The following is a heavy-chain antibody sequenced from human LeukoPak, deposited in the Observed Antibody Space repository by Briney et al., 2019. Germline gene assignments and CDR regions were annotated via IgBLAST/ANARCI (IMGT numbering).Heavy chain of an antibody. V-gene: IGHV3-7*01. CDR1: GFTFSSYS. CDR3: ARGRGYSSSWYPKYYFDY. D-gene: IGHD6-13*01. Sequence: GGSLRLSCAASGFTFSSYSMSWVRQAPGKGLEWVANIKQDGSEKYYVDSVKGRFTISRDNAKNSLYLQMNSLRAEDTAVYYCARGRGYSSSWYPKYYFDYWGQGTLVTVSS. J-gene: IGHJ4*02. CDR2: IKQDGSEK.